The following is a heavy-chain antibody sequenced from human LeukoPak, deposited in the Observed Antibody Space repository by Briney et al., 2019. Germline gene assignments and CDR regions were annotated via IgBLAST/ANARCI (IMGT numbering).Heavy chain of an antibody. CDR1: GFTFSTYA. Sequence: PGGSLRLSCAASGFTFSTYAMSWVRQAPGKGLEWVSALSGSGGGTYHADSVKGRFTISRDNSKNTLYLQMNSLRAEDTAVYYCARDKIMRNYYYYGMDVWGQGTTVTVSS. D-gene: IGHD2-8*01. V-gene: IGHV3-23*01. J-gene: IGHJ6*02. CDR2: LSGSGGGT. CDR3: ARDKIMRNYYYYGMDV.